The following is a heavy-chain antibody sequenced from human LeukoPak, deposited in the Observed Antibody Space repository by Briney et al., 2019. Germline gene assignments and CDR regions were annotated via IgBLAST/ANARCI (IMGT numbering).Heavy chain of an antibody. CDR1: GFTFSSYG. V-gene: IGHV3-33*01. Sequence: GGSLRLSWAASGFTFSSYGMHWVRQAPGKGLEWVAVIWYDGSNKYYADSVKGRFTISRDNSKNTLDLQMNSLRAEDTAVYYCARDRSYDFWSGYSTPDYWGQGTLVTVSS. CDR2: IWYDGSNK. J-gene: IGHJ4*02. D-gene: IGHD3-3*01. CDR3: ARDRSYDFWSGYSTPDY.